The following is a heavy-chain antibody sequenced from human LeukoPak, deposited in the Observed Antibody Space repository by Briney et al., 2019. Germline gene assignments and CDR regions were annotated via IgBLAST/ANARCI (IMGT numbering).Heavy chain of an antibody. V-gene: IGHV4-59*08. CDR1: GGSLSSYY. CDR3: ARRKDFWSGYYGPSNWFDP. CDR2: IYYSGST. D-gene: IGHD3-3*01. J-gene: IGHJ5*02. Sequence: SETLSLTCTVSGGSLSSYYWSWIRQPPGKGLEWIGYIYYSGSTNYNPSLQSRVTISVDTSKNQFSLTLSTVTAADTAVYYCARRKDFWSGYYGPSNWFDPWGQGTLVTVSS.